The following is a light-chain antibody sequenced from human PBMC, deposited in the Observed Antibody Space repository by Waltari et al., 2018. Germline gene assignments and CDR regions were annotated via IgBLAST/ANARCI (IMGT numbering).Light chain of an antibody. Sequence: DIQMTQSPSPLSASVGARVSITCRASQNINNWLAWYQQKPGQAPRLWIYQASILESEVPSSFSATGSGTEFTLTISGLQPDDFSTYHCQQHHNSPYTFGQGTKLEI. CDR1: QNINNW. CDR3: QQHHNSPYT. V-gene: IGKV1-5*03. J-gene: IGKJ2*01. CDR2: QAS.